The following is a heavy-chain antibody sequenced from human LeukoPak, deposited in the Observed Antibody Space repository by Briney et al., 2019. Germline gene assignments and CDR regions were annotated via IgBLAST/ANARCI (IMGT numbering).Heavy chain of an antibody. CDR1: GFTFSSYW. J-gene: IGHJ4*02. V-gene: IGHV3-7*01. Sequence: GGSLRLSCAASGFTFSSYWMSWVRQAPGKGLEWVANIKQDGSEKYYVDSVKGRFTISRDNAKNSLYLQMNSLRAEDTAVYYCARDHDSSGYYEGGFDYWGQGTLVTVSS. D-gene: IGHD3-22*01. CDR2: IKQDGSEK. CDR3: ARDHDSSGYYEGGFDY.